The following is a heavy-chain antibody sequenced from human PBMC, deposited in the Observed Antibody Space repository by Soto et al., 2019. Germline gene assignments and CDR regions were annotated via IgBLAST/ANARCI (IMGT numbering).Heavy chain of an antibody. CDR3: ARGQLVLRYFDCFIGSGMDV. D-gene: IGHD3-9*01. CDR2: TYYRSKWYN. Sequence: SQTLSLTCAISGDSVSSNSAAWNWIRQSPSRGLEWLGRTYYRSKWYNDYAVSVKSRITINPDTSKNQFSLQLNSVTPEDTAVYYCARGQLVLRYFDCFIGSGMDVWGQGTTVTVSS. V-gene: IGHV6-1*01. J-gene: IGHJ6*02. CDR1: GDSVSSNSAA.